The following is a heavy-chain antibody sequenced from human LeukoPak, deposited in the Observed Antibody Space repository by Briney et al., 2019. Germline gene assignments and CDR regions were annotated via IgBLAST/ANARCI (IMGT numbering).Heavy chain of an antibody. CDR1: GYSISTTFY. CDR3: ARQREISSGFGHKSALYI. D-gene: IGHD3-10*01. Sequence: SETLSLTCTVSGYSISTTFYWGWIRQPPGKGLECIGYIFPSGSTYYNPSLKSRVTISVDTSKNQFSLTLTSVTAGDTAVYYCARQREISSGFGHKSALYIWGQGTMVTVSS. V-gene: IGHV4-38-2*02. J-gene: IGHJ3*02. CDR2: IFPSGST.